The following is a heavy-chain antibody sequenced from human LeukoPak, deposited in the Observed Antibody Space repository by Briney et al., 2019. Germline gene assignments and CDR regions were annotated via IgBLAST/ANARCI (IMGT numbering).Heavy chain of an antibody. CDR3: ARGSFDSGGYFSAYDY. CDR2: IGSSGSPI. Sequence: PGGSLRLSCIASGFTFSGYEMNWVRQAPGKGLQCVSYIGSSGSPIYYADSVKGRFTISRDNAKNSLYLQLNSLRAEDTAVYYCARGSFDSGGYFSAYDYWGQGILVTVSS. V-gene: IGHV3-48*03. J-gene: IGHJ4*02. CDR1: GFTFSGYE. D-gene: IGHD3-22*01.